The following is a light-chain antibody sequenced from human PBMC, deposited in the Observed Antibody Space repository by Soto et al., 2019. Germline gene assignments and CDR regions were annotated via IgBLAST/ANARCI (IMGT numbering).Light chain of an antibody. CDR3: NSYAGSYNWV. Sequence: QSALTPPPSASGSPGQSVTISCTGTSSDVGGYNYVSWYQQHPGKAPKLLIYEVSKRPSGVPDRFSGSKSGNTASLTVSGLQAADEADYYCNSYAGSYNWVFGGGTKLTVL. J-gene: IGLJ3*02. CDR1: SSDVGGYNY. CDR2: EVS. V-gene: IGLV2-8*01.